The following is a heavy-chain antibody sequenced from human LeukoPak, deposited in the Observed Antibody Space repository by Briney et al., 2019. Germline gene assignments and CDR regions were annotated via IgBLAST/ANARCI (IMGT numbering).Heavy chain of an antibody. D-gene: IGHD3-10*01. J-gene: IGHJ4*02. CDR1: GFTFSDYG. CDR3: ARDYNPYYYGSGSYSPIDY. CDR2: ISDEGSNK. Sequence: GRSLRLSCAASGFTFSDYGMHWVRQAPGKGLEWVAVISDEGSNKDYAESVKGRFTISRDNSKNTLYLQMNSLRAEDTAVYYCARDYNPYYYGSGSYSPIDYWGQGTLVTV. V-gene: IGHV3-33*01.